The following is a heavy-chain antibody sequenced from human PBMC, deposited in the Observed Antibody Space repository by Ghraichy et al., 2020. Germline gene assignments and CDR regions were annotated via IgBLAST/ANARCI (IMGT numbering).Heavy chain of an antibody. V-gene: IGHV4-39*01. CDR3: ARQGGGYCSTTGCLYWPFDL. J-gene: IGHJ2*01. D-gene: IGHD2-2*01. Sequence: SETLSLTCTVSGGSISRSPYYWGWVRQSPGKGLEWIGSIYYSGNAYYTPSLKSRVTVSVDTSENRFSLRLDSVTAADTGLYYCARQGGGYCSTTGCLYWPFDLWGRGTLVTVSS. CDR1: GGSISRSPYY. CDR2: IYYSGNA.